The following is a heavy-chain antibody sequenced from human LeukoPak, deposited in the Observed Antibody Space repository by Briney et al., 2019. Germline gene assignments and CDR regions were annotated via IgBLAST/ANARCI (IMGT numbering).Heavy chain of an antibody. J-gene: IGHJ5*02. Sequence: ASVKVSCKASGYTFTSYYMHWVRQAPGQGLEWMGIINPSGGSTSYAQKFQGRVTMTRDTSTSTVYMELSSLRSEDTAVYYCARDARPKFLVSRNWFDPWGQGTLVTVSS. CDR1: GYTFTSYY. D-gene: IGHD3-3*01. V-gene: IGHV1-46*01. CDR2: INPSGGST. CDR3: ARDARPKFLVSRNWFDP.